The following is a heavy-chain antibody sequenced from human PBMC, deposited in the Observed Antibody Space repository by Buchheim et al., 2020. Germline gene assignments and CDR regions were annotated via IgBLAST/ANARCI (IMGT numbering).Heavy chain of an antibody. D-gene: IGHD2-21*02. Sequence: EVQLVQSGGGLVQPGGSLRLSCAASEFTFSTYWMSWVRQAPGKGLEWVANIKQDGSEKYYVDSVKGRFTISRDNAKTSVYLQMNSLRAEDTAVYYCAKGDSLDYWGQGTL. J-gene: IGHJ4*02. CDR2: IKQDGSEK. V-gene: IGHV3-7*01. CDR3: AKGDSLDY. CDR1: EFTFSTYW.